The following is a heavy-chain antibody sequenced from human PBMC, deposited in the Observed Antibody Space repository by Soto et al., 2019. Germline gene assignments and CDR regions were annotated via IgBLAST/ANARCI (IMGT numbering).Heavy chain of an antibody. CDR1: GYTFTGYY. Sequence: RSSATVSCKASGYTFTGYYMHWVRQAPGQGIEWMGWINPNSGGTNYALKVQGRVTMTRDTSISTAYMELSRLRSDDTAVYYCARGVLRYFDWLSALDYWRQGTLLTATS. CDR2: INPNSGGT. V-gene: IGHV1-2*02. CDR3: ARGVLRYFDWLSALDY. J-gene: IGHJ4*02. D-gene: IGHD3-9*01.